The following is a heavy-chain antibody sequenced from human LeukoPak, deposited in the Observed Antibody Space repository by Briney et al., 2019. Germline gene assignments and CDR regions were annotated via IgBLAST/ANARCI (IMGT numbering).Heavy chain of an antibody. J-gene: IGHJ3*02. V-gene: IGHV3-48*04. CDR2: INSRSSTI. CDR3: TSHTGTGDAFRPFHI. D-gene: IGHD2-21*02. Sequence: GGSLRLSCAASGFTFSTHDVNWVRQAPGKGLERVSFINSRSSTIHYADSVKGRFTISRDNAKNSLYLQMNSLRAEDTAVYYCTSHTGTGDAFRPFHIWGQGTMVTVSS. CDR1: GFTFSTHD.